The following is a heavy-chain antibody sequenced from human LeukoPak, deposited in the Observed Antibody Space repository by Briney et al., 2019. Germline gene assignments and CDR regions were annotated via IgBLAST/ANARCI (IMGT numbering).Heavy chain of an antibody. CDR1: GYSFTSYW. CDR3: ARAARRIWFGELLTSYYFDY. J-gene: IGHJ4*02. CDR2: IYPGDSDT. V-gene: IGHV5-51*01. D-gene: IGHD3-10*01. Sequence: GESLKISCKGSGYSFTSYWIGWVRQMPGKGLEWMGIIYPGDSDTRYSPSFQGQVTISADKSISTAYLQWSSLKASDTAMYYCARAARRIWFGELLTSYYFDYWGQGTLVTVSS.